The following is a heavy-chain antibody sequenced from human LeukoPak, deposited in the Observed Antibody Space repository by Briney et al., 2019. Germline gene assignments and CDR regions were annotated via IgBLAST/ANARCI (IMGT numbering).Heavy chain of an antibody. Sequence: PGGSLRLSCAASGLTVSSSYMSWVRQAPGKGLEWVSVIYSGGNTYYADSVRGRFTISRDNSKNNLLLQMSNLRGDDTAVYYCARGGGAYCGDDCYRNFDYWGQGTLVTVSS. D-gene: IGHD2-21*02. CDR3: ARGGGAYCGDDCYRNFDY. J-gene: IGHJ4*02. V-gene: IGHV3-66*01. CDR1: GLTVSSSY. CDR2: IYSGGNT.